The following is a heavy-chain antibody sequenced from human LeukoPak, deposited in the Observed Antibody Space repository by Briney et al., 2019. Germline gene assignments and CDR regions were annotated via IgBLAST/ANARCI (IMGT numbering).Heavy chain of an antibody. CDR3: ARVLKDDLWTFDY. V-gene: IGHV4-59*01. CDR1: GGSISSYY. J-gene: IGHJ4*02. Sequence: SETLSLTCTVSGGSISSYYWSWIRQSPGKGLEWIGNIYYSGRTNHNPSLKSRVTISVDTSKNQFSLKLNSVTAADTAVYYCARVLKDDLWTFDYWGQGTLVTVSS. CDR2: IYYSGRT. D-gene: IGHD3-3*01.